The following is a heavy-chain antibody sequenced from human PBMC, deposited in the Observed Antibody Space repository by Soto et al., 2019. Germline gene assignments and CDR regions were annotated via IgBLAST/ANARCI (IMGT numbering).Heavy chain of an antibody. J-gene: IGHJ4*02. CDR2: IRYDGSFQ. CDR1: GXNFDNYG. CDR3: AKDRVGGTFYTPLGF. V-gene: IGHV3-30*18. Sequence: GSLRLSCQASGXNFDNYGMHWVRQAPGKGLEWVAVIRYDGSFQYYADSVKGRFTISRDNSKNTLFLHLNTMKPEDTAVYHCAKDRVGGTFYTPLGFWGQGTLVTVSS. D-gene: IGHD1-7*01.